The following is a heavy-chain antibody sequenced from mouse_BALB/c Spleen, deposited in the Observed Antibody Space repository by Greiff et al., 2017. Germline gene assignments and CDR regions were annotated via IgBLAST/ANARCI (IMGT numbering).Heavy chain of an antibody. V-gene: IGHV7-3*02. CDR1: GFTFTGYY. Sequence: EVQRVESGGGLVQPGGSLRLSCATSGFTFTGYYMSWVRQPPGKALEWLGFIRTKANGYTTEYSASVKGRFTISRDNSPSILYLKMNTLSADDSATYCSASDCSSVMDYWGQGTSVTVSS. J-gene: IGHJ4*01. D-gene: IGHD1-3*01. CDR3: ASDCSSVMDY. CDR2: IRTKANGYTT.